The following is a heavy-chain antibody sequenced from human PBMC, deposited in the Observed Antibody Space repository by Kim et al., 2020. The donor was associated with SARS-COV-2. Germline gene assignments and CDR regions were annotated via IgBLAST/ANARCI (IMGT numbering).Heavy chain of an antibody. CDR3: ARVEYSSTFIV. V-gene: IGHV1-3*01. CDR1: GYTFTSYA. Sequence: ASVKVSCKASGYTFTSYAMHWVRQAPGQRLEWMGWINAGNGNTKNSQKFQGRVTITRDTSASTAYMELSSLRSEDTAVYYCARVEYSSTFIVWGQGTLVTVSS. CDR2: INAGNGNT. J-gene: IGHJ4*02. D-gene: IGHD6-6*01.